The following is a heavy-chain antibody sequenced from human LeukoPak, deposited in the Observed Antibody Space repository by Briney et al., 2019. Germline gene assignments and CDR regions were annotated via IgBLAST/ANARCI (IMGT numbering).Heavy chain of an antibody. CDR3: ARVDNPYYYDSSGYYGTDAFDI. CDR1: GGSISSGSYY. Sequence: PSETLSLTCTVSGGSISSGSYYWSWIRQPAGKGLERIGRIYTSGSTNYNPSLKSRVTISVDTSKNQFSLKLSSVTAADTAVYYCARVDNPYYYDSSGYYGTDAFDIWGQGTMVTVSS. D-gene: IGHD3-22*01. CDR2: IYTSGST. V-gene: IGHV4-61*02. J-gene: IGHJ3*02.